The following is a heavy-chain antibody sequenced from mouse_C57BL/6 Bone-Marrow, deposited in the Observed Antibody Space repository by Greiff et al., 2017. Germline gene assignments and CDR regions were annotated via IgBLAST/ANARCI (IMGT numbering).Heavy chain of an antibody. CDR2: ISSGSSTI. Sequence: EVKLMESGGGLVKPGGSLKLSCAASGFTFSDYGMHWVRQAPEKGLEWVAYISSGSSTIYYADTVKGRFTISRDNAKNTLFLQMTSLRSEDTAMYYCARGGYSNGSYYAMDYWGQGTSVTVSS. CDR3: ARGGYSNGSYYAMDY. J-gene: IGHJ4*01. V-gene: IGHV5-17*01. CDR1: GFTFSDYG. D-gene: IGHD2-5*01.